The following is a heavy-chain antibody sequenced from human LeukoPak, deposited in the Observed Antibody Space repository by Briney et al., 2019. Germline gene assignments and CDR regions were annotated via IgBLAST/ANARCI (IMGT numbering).Heavy chain of an antibody. CDR2: ISSSSSYI. CDR3: ARVFYDSSGYYYFDY. V-gene: IGHV3-21*04. Sequence: GGSLRLSCAASGFTFSSYSMNWVRQAPGKGLEWVSSISSSSSYIYYADSVKGRFTISRDNAKNSLYLQMNSLRAEDTALYHCARVFYDSSGYYYFDYWGQGTLVTVSS. D-gene: IGHD3-22*01. CDR1: GFTFSSYS. J-gene: IGHJ4*02.